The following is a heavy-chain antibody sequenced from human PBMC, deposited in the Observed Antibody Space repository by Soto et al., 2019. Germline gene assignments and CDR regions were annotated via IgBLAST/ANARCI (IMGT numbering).Heavy chain of an antibody. Sequence: QITVKESGPTLVKPTQTLTLACTFSGFSLSTSGVGVGWIRQPPGKALEWLALIYWDDDKRYSPSLKSRLTITKDTSKNQAVLTMTNMDPVDTATYYCAHRRSFDCFDYWGQGTLVTVSS. CDR1: GFSLSTSGVG. J-gene: IGHJ4*02. V-gene: IGHV2-5*02. CDR2: IYWDDDK. CDR3: AHRRSFDCFDY. D-gene: IGHD3-9*01.